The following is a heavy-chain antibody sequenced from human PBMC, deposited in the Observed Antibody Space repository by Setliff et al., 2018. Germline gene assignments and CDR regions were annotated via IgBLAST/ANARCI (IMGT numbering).Heavy chain of an antibody. D-gene: IGHD5-12*01. V-gene: IGHV1-69*05. J-gene: IGHJ6*03. CDR3: AREGVDIRSSTDYRYYMDV. CDR1: GGTFRSYG. Sequence: GASVKVSCKASGGTFRSYGISWVRQAPGQGLEWMGGTIPMFGSANYAQKFQGRVTIITDEFTGTAYTELSSLRTEDTAVYYCAREGVDIRSSTDYRYYMDVWGKGTTVTVSS. CDR2: TIPMFGSA.